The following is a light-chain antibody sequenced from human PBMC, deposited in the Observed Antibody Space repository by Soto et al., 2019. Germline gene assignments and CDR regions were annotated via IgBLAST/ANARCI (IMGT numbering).Light chain of an antibody. V-gene: IGKV1-39*01. J-gene: IGKJ2*01. CDR1: QSIRTY. Sequence: DIPMTQSPSSLSASVGDRVTITCRASQSIRTYLNWYQQKPGKAPKLLIFAASSLQSGVPSRFSGSGSGTDFTLTISSLLPEDFATYYCQQSSITPPYTFGQGTKLEIK. CDR2: AAS. CDR3: QQSSITPPYT.